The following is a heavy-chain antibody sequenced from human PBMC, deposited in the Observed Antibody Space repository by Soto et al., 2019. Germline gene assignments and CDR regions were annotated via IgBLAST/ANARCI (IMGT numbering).Heavy chain of an antibody. Sequence: QVQLQESGPGLVKPSETLSLTCTVSGGSISSYYWSWIRQPPGKGLEWIGYIYYSGSTNYNPSLKSRGTISVATSKSHVSLKLSSVTAADTAVYYCPRADRPGDYYAFDIWGQGTMVTVSS. CDR1: GGSISSYY. CDR3: PRADRPGDYYAFDI. CDR2: IYYSGST. J-gene: IGHJ3*02. V-gene: IGHV4-59*08. D-gene: IGHD4-17*01.